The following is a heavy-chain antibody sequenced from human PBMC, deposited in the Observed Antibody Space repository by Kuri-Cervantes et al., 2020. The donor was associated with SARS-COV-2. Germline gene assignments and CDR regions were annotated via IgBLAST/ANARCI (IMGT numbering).Heavy chain of an antibody. CDR2: MNPNSGNT. D-gene: IGHD3-9*01. Sequence: ASVKVSCKASGYTFTSYDNNWVRQATGQGLEWMGWMNPNSGNTGYAQKFQGRVTMTRNTSISTAYMELSSLRSEDTAVYYCASGYILTGYYMAHYHYYGMDVWGQGTTVTVSS. CDR3: ASGYILTGYYMAHYHYYGMDV. CDR1: GYTFTSYD. V-gene: IGHV1-8*01. J-gene: IGHJ6*02.